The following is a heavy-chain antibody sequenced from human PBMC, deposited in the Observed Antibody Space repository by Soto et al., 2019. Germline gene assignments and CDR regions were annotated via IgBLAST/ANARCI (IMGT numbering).Heavy chain of an antibody. J-gene: IGHJ6*02. CDR1: GGSINNTYW. CDR2: ILPTGGK. CDR3: ARAVYCTTATCWDDFHYYNSDV. D-gene: IGHD2-2*01. V-gene: IGHV4-4*02. Sequence: QVQLQESGPGLVEPSGTLSLTCFVSGGSINNTYWWSWVRQAPGQGLEWRGEILPTGGKSYIPSLRGPITLSVETSKNQFSLKLTSVTAADTAVYYCARAVYCTTATCWDDFHYYNSDVWGQGTAVSVAS.